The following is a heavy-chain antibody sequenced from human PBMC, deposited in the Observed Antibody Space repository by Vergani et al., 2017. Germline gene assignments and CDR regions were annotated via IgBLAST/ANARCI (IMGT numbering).Heavy chain of an antibody. J-gene: IGHJ6*02. V-gene: IGHV1-2*02. D-gene: IGHD1-26*01. Sequence: QVQLVQSGAEVKKPGASVKVSCKASGYNFTGYYMHWVRQAPGQGLEWMGWINPNSGGTNYAQKFQGRVTMTRDTSISTAYMELSRLRSDDTAVYYCARDLVVGATYYYYGMDVWGQGTTVTVSS. CDR1: GYNFTGYY. CDR3: ARDLVVGATYYYYGMDV. CDR2: INPNSGGT.